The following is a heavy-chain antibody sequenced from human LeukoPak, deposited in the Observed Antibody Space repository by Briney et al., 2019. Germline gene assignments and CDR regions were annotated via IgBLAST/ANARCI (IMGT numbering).Heavy chain of an antibody. D-gene: IGHD3-10*01. CDR3: ARRAGITMVRGVPDY. CDR1: GYTFTCYY. V-gene: IGHV1-2*06. CDR2: INPNSGGT. Sequence: ASVKVSCKASGYTFTCYYMHWVRQAPGQGLEWMGRINPNSGGTNYAQKFQGRVTMTRDTSNSTAYMELSRLRSDDTAVYYCARRAGITMVRGVPDYWGQGTLVTVSS. J-gene: IGHJ4*02.